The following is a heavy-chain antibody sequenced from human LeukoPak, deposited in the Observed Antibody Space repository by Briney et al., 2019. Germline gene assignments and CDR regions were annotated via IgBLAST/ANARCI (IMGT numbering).Heavy chain of an antibody. CDR2: FTSGSRSI. CDR1: GFTFSSYS. CDR3: AKGGLRFLEWPYYFDY. V-gene: IGHV3-21*01. J-gene: IGHJ4*02. D-gene: IGHD3-3*01. Sequence: GGSLRLSCAASGFTFSSYSMTWVRQAPGKGLEWVSSFTSGSRSIYYADSVKGRFTISRDNAKKSLYLQMNSLRAEDTAVYYCAKGGLRFLEWPYYFDYWGQGTLVTVSS.